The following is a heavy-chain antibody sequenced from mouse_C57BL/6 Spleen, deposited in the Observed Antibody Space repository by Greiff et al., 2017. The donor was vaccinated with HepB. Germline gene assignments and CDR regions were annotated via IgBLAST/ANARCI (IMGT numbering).Heavy chain of an antibody. CDR1: GFTFTDYY. Sequence: EVQVVESGGGLVQPGGSLSLSCAASGFTFTDYYMSWVRQPPGKALEWLGFIRNKANGYTTEYSASVKGRFTISRDNSQSILYLQMNALRAEDSATYYCARSRYSNYFDYWGQGTTLTVSS. J-gene: IGHJ2*01. CDR3: ARSRYSNYFDY. V-gene: IGHV7-3*01. D-gene: IGHD2-5*01. CDR2: IRNKANGYTT.